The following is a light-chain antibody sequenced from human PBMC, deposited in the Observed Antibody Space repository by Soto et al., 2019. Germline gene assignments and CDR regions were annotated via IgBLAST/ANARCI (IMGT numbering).Light chain of an antibody. CDR3: VQDNSYPWT. V-gene: IGKV1-17*02. J-gene: IGKJ1*01. CDR1: QDIRND. CDR2: AAS. Sequence: DIQMTQSQSSLSASVGDSVTITCRPSQDIRNDLGWFQVKPGKAPKSLIYAASRLQSGVPSRFSGSGSETEFSLTIINLQPEDFATYFCVQDNSYPWTFGQGTKVDVK.